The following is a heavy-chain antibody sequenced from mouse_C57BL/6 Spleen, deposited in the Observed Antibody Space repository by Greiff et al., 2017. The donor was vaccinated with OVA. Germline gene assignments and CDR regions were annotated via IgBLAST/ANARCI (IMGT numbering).Heavy chain of an antibody. CDR2: IRSKSSNYAT. D-gene: IGHD2-4*01. V-gene: IGHV10-3*01. Sequence: EVQLVESGGGLVQPKGSLKLSCAASGFTFNTYAMHWVRQAPGKGLEWVARIRSKSSNYATYYADSVKDRFTISRDESQSMLYLQMNNLKTEDTAMYDCVRDAGYDYDVDYFDYWGQGTTLTVSS. CDR1: GFTFNTYA. J-gene: IGHJ2*01. CDR3: VRDAGYDYDVDYFDY.